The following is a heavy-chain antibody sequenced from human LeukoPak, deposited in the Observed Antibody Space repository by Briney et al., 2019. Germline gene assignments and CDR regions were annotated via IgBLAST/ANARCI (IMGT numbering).Heavy chain of an antibody. V-gene: IGHV3-7*01. CDR1: GFTFSSYW. Sequence: AGGSLRLSCAASGFTFSSYWMSWVRQAPGKGLEWVANIKQDGSEKYYVDSVKGRFTISRDNAKNSLYLQMNSLRAEDTAVYYCVRRRGTYYYYMDVWGKGTTVTISS. J-gene: IGHJ6*03. CDR2: IKQDGSEK. CDR3: VRRRGTYYYYMDV. D-gene: IGHD5-24*01.